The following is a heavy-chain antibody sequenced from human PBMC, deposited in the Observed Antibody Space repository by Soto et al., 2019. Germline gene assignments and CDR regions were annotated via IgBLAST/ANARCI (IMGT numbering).Heavy chain of an antibody. CDR2: ISATGVGT. CDR1: GFKFSNYA. D-gene: IGHD3-16*01. J-gene: IGHJ4*02. Sequence: GGSLRLSCAASGFKFSNYAMGWVRQAPGKGLEWVSLISATGVGTYYADSVKGRFTISRDNSHNTLYLQVHSLTAEDTAVYYCAKDRRAGGNSAFYFDFWGQGAQVTVSS. CDR3: AKDRRAGGNSAFYFDF. V-gene: IGHV3-23*01.